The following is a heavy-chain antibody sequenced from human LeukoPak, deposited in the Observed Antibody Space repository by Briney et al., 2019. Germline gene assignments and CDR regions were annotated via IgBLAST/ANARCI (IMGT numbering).Heavy chain of an antibody. CDR3: AKSVAVARYCDY. Sequence: GGSLRLSCAASGFTFSSYAMSWVRQAPGKGLEWVSAISGSGGSTYYADSVKGRFTISRDDSKNTLYLQMNSLRAEDTAVYYCAKSVAVARYCDYWGQGTLVTVSS. J-gene: IGHJ4*02. CDR1: GFTFSSYA. CDR2: ISGSGGST. D-gene: IGHD6-19*01. V-gene: IGHV3-23*01.